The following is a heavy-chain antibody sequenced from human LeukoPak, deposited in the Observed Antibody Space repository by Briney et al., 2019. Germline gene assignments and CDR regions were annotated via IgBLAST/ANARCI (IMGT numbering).Heavy chain of an antibody. Sequence: GGSLRLSCAASGFIFSRSAMHWVRQAPGKGLEFVSAISSNGGSTFYANSVKGRFTTSRDNSKNTLYLQMGSLRAEDMAVYYCTTGGYGGQFDYWGQGTLVTVSS. CDR3: TTGGYGGQFDY. J-gene: IGHJ4*02. CDR2: ISSNGGST. CDR1: GFIFSRSA. V-gene: IGHV3-64*01. D-gene: IGHD5-12*01.